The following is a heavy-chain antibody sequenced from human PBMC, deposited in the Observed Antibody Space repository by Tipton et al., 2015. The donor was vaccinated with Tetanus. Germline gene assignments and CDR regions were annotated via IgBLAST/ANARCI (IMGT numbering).Heavy chain of an antibody. Sequence: SGFTFDDYAMHWVRQAPGKGLEWVSGISWNSGSIGYADSVKGRFTISRDNAKNSLYLQMNSLRAEDTALYYCAKDNYDSSGYSPTFDYWGQGTLVTVSS. CDR1: GFTFDDYA. V-gene: IGHV3-9*01. J-gene: IGHJ4*02. CDR3: AKDNYDSSGYSPTFDY. D-gene: IGHD3-22*01. CDR2: ISWNSGSI.